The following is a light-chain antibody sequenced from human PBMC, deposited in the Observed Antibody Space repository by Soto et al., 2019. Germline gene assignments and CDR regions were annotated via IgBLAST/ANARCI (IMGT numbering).Light chain of an antibody. CDR3: PKLNSFT. J-gene: IGKJ5*01. V-gene: IGKV1-9*01. CDR1: QGISSY. CDR2: AAS. Sequence: IQVTQSPSSPSASVGDRVTITCRASQGISSYLAWYQQKPGQAPKLLIYAASTLPRGVPSRFSGSGSGTDFTLTISRLQPEDFATYYCPKLNSFTFGQGTRLEIK.